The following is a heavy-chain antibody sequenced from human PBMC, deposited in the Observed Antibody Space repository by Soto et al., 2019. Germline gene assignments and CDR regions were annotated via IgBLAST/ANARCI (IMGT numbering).Heavy chain of an antibody. CDR2: ISSSSSTI. CDR1: GFTFSSYS. V-gene: IGHV3-48*01. CDR3: AKEGGLSGSYYISSSYYFDD. J-gene: IGHJ4*02. D-gene: IGHD1-26*01. Sequence: GGSLRLSCAASGFTFSSYSMNWVRQAPGKGLEWVSYISSSSSTIYYADSVKGRFTISRDNAKNSLYLQMNSLRAEDTSVYYCAKEGGLSGSYYISSSYYFDDWGQGSLVTVSS.